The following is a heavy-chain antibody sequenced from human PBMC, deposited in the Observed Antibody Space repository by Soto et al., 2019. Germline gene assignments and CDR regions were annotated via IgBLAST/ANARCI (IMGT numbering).Heavy chain of an antibody. CDR1: GFTFSDYW. CDR3: PRRIGFSVQDY. V-gene: IGHV3-74*01. CDR2: ISGDMSRT. Sequence: HPGGSLRLSCAAAGFTFSDYWMHWVRQVPGKGLVWVSRISGDMSRTNYADSVKGRFTISRDNAKNTLYVQMNSLRAADTAVYYCPRRIGFSVQDYWGEATPVTVS. J-gene: IGHJ4*02. D-gene: IGHD2-15*01.